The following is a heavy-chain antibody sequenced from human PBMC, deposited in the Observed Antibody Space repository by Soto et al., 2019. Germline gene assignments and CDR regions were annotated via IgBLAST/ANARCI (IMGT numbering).Heavy chain of an antibody. CDR3: PRGTLLGTFDP. CDR1: GGSISSGDYY. J-gene: IGHJ5*02. CDR2: IYYSGST. V-gene: IGHV4-30-4*01. Sequence: SETLSLTCTVSGGSISSGDYYWSWVRQPPGKGLEWIGYIYYSGSTYYNPSLKSRVTISVDTSKNRFPLKLSSVTAADTAAYYCPRGTLLGTFDPWGQGTLVTVSS. D-gene: IGHD1-1*01.